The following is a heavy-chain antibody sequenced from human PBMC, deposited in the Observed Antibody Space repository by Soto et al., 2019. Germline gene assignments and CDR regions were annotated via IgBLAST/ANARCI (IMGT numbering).Heavy chain of an antibody. J-gene: IGHJ6*02. CDR3: ARDLSGTGLDI. CDR2: VYSTGGV. Sequence: QLQLHESGPGLVKPSETLSLTCNVSGDSIGRFYWSWIRQSAGKGLEWIGRVYSTGGVTYNPALNGRVTISLDRSNNHVSLKMNSVTAADTAVYFCARDLSGTGLDIWGRGTRVSVSS. D-gene: IGHD1-26*01. CDR1: GDSIGRFY. V-gene: IGHV4-4*07.